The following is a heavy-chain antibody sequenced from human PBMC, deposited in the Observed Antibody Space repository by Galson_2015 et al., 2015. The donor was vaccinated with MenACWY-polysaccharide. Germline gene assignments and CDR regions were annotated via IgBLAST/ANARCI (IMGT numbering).Heavy chain of an antibody. Sequence: SVKVSCKASGYSFYSYDINWVRQTPGQGLEWMGWMNPNSGNTGYAQKLQGRVTMTRNTSISIAYMELSSLRSEDTAVYYCARGGKYYYDSSGYLNWFDPWGQGTLGTVSS. V-gene: IGHV1-8*01. CDR2: MNPNSGNT. CDR3: ARGGKYYYDSSGYLNWFDP. D-gene: IGHD3-22*01. J-gene: IGHJ5*02. CDR1: GYSFYSYD.